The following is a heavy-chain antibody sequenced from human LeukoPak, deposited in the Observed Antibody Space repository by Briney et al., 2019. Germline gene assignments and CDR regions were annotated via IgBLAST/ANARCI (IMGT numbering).Heavy chain of an antibody. J-gene: IGHJ5*02. D-gene: IGHD3-3*01. CDR2: INHSGST. V-gene: IGHV4-34*01. Sequence: SETLSLTCAVYGGSFSGYYWSWIRQPPGKGLEWIGEINHSGSTNYNPSLKSRVTISVDMSKNQFSLKLSSVTAADTAVYYCARGSRSRRFRAAYNWFDPWGQGTLVTVSS. CDR1: GGSFSGYY. CDR3: ARGSRSRRFRAAYNWFDP.